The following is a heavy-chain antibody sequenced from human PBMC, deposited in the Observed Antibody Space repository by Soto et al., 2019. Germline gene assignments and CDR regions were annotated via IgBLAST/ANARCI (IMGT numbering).Heavy chain of an antibody. CDR3: AKESSLETTGRVPSFDH. CDR1: GFRFDDYA. J-gene: IGHJ4*02. Sequence: EVHLVESGGGLVQPGRSLRLSCAASGFRFDDYAIHWVRQAPGKGLEWVSGVGWNRGIIGYADSVTGRFIISRDNAKNSLYLQMNSLRPEDTALYYCAKESSLETTGRVPSFDHWGQGTLVTVAS. CDR2: VGWNRGII. D-gene: IGHD2-8*02. V-gene: IGHV3-9*01.